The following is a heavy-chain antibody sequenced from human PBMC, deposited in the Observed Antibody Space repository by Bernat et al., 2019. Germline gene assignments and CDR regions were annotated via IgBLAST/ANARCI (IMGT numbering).Heavy chain of an antibody. J-gene: IGHJ6*02. CDR2: IYSGGST. CDR1: GFTVSSNY. D-gene: IGHD1-26*01. CDR3: ATNSGSYSYYYYGMDV. Sequence: EVQLVESGGGLVQPGGSLRLSCAASGFTVSSNYMSWVRQAPGKGLEWVSVIYSGGSTYYADSVKGRFTISRDNSKKTLYLQMNSLRAEDTAVYYCATNSGSYSYYYYGMDVWGQGTTVTVSS. V-gene: IGHV3-66*01.